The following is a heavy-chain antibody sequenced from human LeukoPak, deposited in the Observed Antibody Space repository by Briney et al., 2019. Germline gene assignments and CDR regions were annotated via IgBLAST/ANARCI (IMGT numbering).Heavy chain of an antibody. CDR1: GFTFSGYG. J-gene: IGHJ4*02. Sequence: GRSLRLSCAASGFTFSGYGMHWVRQAPGKGLEWVAVISYDGSNKYYADSVKGRFTISRDNSKNTLYLQMNSLRAEDTAVYYCAKESDIVATRGFDYWGQGTLVTVSS. D-gene: IGHD5-12*01. CDR3: AKESDIVATRGFDY. CDR2: ISYDGSNK. V-gene: IGHV3-30*18.